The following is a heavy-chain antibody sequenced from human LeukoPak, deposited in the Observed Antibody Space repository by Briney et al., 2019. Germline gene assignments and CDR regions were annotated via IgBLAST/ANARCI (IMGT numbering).Heavy chain of an antibody. Sequence: GGSLRLSCAASGFTVSSCSMNWVRQAPGKGLGWVSSISSSSSYIYYADSVKGRFTISRDNAKNTLYLQMDSLRAEDTAVYYCAKDRGYSSSSQVDYWGQGTLVTVSS. CDR2: ISSSSSYI. D-gene: IGHD6-13*01. J-gene: IGHJ4*02. CDR1: GFTVSSCS. CDR3: AKDRGYSSSSQVDY. V-gene: IGHV3-21*04.